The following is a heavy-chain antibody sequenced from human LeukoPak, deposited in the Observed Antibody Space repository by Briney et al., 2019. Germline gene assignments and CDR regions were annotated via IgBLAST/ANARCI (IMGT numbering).Heavy chain of an antibody. CDR2: ISAYNGNT. V-gene: IGHV1-18*01. J-gene: IGHJ5*02. Sequence: GASMKVSCKASGYTFTSYGISWVRQAPGQGLEWMGWISAYNGNTNYAQKLQGRVTMTTDTSTSTAYMELRSLRSDDTAVYYCARGTTIAVAGRGRFDPWGQGTLVTVSS. CDR1: GYTFTSYG. CDR3: ARGTTIAVAGRGRFDP. D-gene: IGHD6-19*01.